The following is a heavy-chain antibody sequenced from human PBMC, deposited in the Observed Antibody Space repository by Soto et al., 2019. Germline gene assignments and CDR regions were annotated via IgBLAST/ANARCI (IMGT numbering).Heavy chain of an antibody. Sequence: SETMYLTCTVSVGTISSGGYYWSWIRQHPGKGLEWIGYIYYSGSTYYNPSLKSRVTISVDTSKNQFSLKLSSVTAADTAVYYCARFRQYDILYLEDYGMDVWGQGTTVTVSS. J-gene: IGHJ6*02. CDR1: VGTISSGGYY. V-gene: IGHV4-31*03. CDR3: ARFRQYDILYLEDYGMDV. D-gene: IGHD3-9*01. CDR2: IYYSGST.